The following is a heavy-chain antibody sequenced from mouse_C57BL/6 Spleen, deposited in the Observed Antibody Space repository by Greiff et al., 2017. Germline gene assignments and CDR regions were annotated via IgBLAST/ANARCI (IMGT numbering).Heavy chain of an antibody. J-gene: IGHJ2*01. CDR1: GFTFSSYA. CDR3: ARNYYGNGYYFDY. Sequence: EVKLVESGGGLVKPGGSLKLSCAASGFTFSSYAMSWVRQTPEKRLEWVATISDGGSYTYYPDNVKGRFTISRDNAKNNLYLQMSHLKSEDTAMYYCARNYYGNGYYFDYWGQGTTLTVSS. V-gene: IGHV5-4*03. D-gene: IGHD1-1*01. CDR2: ISDGGSYT.